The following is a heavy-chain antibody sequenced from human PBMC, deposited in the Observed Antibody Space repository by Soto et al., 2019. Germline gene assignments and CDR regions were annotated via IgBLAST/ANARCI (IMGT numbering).Heavy chain of an antibody. J-gene: IGHJ6*02. CDR1: GGSVSSGSYY. CDR2: IYYSGST. V-gene: IGHV4-61*01. Sequence: SETLSLTCTVSGGSVSSGSYYWSWIRQPPGKGLEWIGYIYYSGSTNYSPSLKSRVTISVDTSKNQFSLKPSSVTAADTAIYYCARNSLTGYYNYYYSMDVWGQGTTVTVS. D-gene: IGHD3-9*01. CDR3: ARNSLTGYYNYYYSMDV.